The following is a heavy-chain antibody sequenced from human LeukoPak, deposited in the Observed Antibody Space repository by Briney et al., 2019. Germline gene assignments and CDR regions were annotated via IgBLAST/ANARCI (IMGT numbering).Heavy chain of an antibody. V-gene: IGHV3-21*04. D-gene: IGHD4-11*01. CDR1: GFTFSSYS. CDR3: AKERRFTDFFDY. CDR2: ITSSGRYI. J-gene: IGHJ4*02. Sequence: PGGSLRLSCAASGFTFSSYSMNWVRQAPGKGLEWVSSITSSGRYIYYADSVKGRFTISRDNSKNTLYLQMNSLRAEDTAVYHCAKERRFTDFFDYWGQGTLVTVSS.